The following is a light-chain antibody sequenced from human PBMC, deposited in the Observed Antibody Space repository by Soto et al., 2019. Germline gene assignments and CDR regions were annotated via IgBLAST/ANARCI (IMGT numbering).Light chain of an antibody. V-gene: IGKV1-9*01. CDR2: AAS. J-gene: IGKJ4*01. Sequence: IQLTQSPSSLPASVGDRVTITCRASQGITTYLAWYQQKPGKAPKLLIYAASALQSGVPSRFSGSGSGTDFTLTINSLQSEDFAVYYCQRYNNGPLTFGGGTKVESK. CDR3: QRYNNGPLT. CDR1: QGITTY.